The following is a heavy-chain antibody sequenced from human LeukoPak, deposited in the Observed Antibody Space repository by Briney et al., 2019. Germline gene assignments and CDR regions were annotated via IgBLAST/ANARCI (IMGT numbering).Heavy chain of an antibody. V-gene: IGHV1-3*01. J-gene: IGHJ4*02. Sequence: ASVKVSCKASGYTFTSYAMHWVRQAPGQRLEWMGWINAGNGNTKYSQKFQGRVTITRDTSAGTAYMELSSLRSEDTAVYYCARALAYYYDGSGYYPGYYFDYWGQGTLVTVSS. CDR2: INAGNGNT. CDR3: ARALAYYYDGSGYYPGYYFDY. D-gene: IGHD3-22*01. CDR1: GYTFTSYA.